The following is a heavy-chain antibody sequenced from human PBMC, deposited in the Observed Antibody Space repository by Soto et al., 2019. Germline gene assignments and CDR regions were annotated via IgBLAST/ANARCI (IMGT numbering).Heavy chain of an antibody. V-gene: IGHV3-7*01. Sequence: QPGGSLRLSCAASGFTFSSYWMHWVRQAPGKGLEWVANINQDGSKKYYAVSVKGRFTISRDSAKNSLYLQMNSLRAEDTAVYYCVRAMDVWSRGTTVTVSS. J-gene: IGHJ6*03. CDR3: VRAMDV. CDR1: GFTFSSYW. CDR2: INQDGSKK.